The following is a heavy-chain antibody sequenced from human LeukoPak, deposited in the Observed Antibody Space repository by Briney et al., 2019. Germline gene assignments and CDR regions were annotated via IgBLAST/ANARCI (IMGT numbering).Heavy chain of an antibody. V-gene: IGHV1-2*02. Sequence: ASVKVSCKASGYTFTGYYMHWVRQAPGQGLEWMGWINPNSGGTYYAQKFQGRVTMTSDTSISTAYMELSRLRSDNTAVYYCARVAYYYDILTGYYGLDAFDIWGQGTMVTVSS. CDR1: GYTFTGYY. D-gene: IGHD3-9*01. CDR3: ARVAYYYDILTGYYGLDAFDI. CDR2: INPNSGGT. J-gene: IGHJ3*02.